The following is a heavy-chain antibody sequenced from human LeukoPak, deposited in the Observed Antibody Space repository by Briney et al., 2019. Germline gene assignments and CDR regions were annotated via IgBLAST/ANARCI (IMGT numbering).Heavy chain of an antibody. CDR1: GFTFSSYG. V-gene: IGHV3-30*02. J-gene: IGHJ4*02. D-gene: IGHD5-24*01. CDR2: IRYDGSNK. Sequence: PGGSLRLSFAAAGFTFSSYGMHWVRQAPGKGLEWVAFIRYDGSNKYYADSVKGRFTISRDNSKNTLYLQMNSLRAEDTAVYYCAKDIGPGYKSDYWGQGTLVTVSS. CDR3: AKDIGPGYKSDY.